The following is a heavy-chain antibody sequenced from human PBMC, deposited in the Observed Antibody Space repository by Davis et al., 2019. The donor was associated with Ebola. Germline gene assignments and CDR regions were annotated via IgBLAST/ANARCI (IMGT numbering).Heavy chain of an antibody. D-gene: IGHD3-3*01. CDR1: GFTFSGSA. V-gene: IGHV3-7*03. CDR2: IKQDGSEK. J-gene: IGHJ4*02. Sequence: GGSLRLSCAASGFTFSGSAMHWVRQASGKGLEWVANIKQDGSEKYYVDSVKGRFTISRDNAKNSLYLQMNSLRAEDTAVYYCARDRESYDFWSGYFDYWGQGTLVTVSS. CDR3: ARDRESYDFWSGYFDY.